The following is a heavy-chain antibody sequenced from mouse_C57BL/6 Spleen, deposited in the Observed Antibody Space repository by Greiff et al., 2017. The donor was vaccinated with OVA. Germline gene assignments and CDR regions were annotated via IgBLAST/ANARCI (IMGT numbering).Heavy chain of an antibody. V-gene: IGHV3-8*01. CDR3: ARGDYGSSHWYFDV. CDR1: GYSITSDY. CDR2: ISYSGST. Sequence: DVHLVESGPGLAKPSQTLSLTCSVTGYSITSDYWNWIRKFPGNKLEYMGYISYSGSTYYNPSLKSRISITRDTSKNQYYLQLNSVTTEDTATYYCARGDYGSSHWYFDVWGTGTTVTVSS. D-gene: IGHD1-1*01. J-gene: IGHJ1*03.